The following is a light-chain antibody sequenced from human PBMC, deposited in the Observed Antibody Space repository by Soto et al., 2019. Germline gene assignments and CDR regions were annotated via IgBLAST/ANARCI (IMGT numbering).Light chain of an antibody. CDR1: SSDIGTYDY. V-gene: IGLV2-8*01. CDR3: SSYADSSNLV. J-gene: IGLJ3*02. Sequence: QSALTQPPSASGSPGQSVTISCTGTSSDIGTYDYVSWYQQHPGKAPKLMIYDITKRPSGVPDRFSGSKSVITASLTVSGLQAEDEADYYCSSYADSSNLVFVGGTKLTVL. CDR2: DIT.